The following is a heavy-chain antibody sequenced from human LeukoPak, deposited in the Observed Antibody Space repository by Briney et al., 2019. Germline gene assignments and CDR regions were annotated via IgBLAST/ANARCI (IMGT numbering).Heavy chain of an antibody. CDR2: INTNTGTP. Sequence: ASVKVSCKASGGTFSSYAISWVRQAPGKGPEWMGWINTNTGTPTYAQGFTGRFVFSLDTSVSTAYLQISSLRAEDTAVYYCARERALNWFDPWGQGTLVTVSS. V-gene: IGHV7-4-1*02. J-gene: IGHJ5*02. CDR3: ARERALNWFDP. D-gene: IGHD3-16*02. CDR1: GGTFSSYA.